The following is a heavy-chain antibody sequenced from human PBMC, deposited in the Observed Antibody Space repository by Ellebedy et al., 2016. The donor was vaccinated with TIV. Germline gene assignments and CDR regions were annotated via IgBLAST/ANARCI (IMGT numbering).Heavy chain of an antibody. V-gene: IGHV5-10-1*01. Sequence: GESLKISCKGSGYSFTSYWISWVRQMPGKGLEWMGRIDPSDSYTNYSPSFQGHVTISADKSISTAYLQWSSLKASDTAMYYCARLRIPQLPSPSYYYYYGMDVWGQGTTVTVSS. CDR3: ARLRIPQLPSPSYYYYYGMDV. J-gene: IGHJ6*02. D-gene: IGHD2-2*01. CDR1: GYSFTSYW. CDR2: IDPSDSYT.